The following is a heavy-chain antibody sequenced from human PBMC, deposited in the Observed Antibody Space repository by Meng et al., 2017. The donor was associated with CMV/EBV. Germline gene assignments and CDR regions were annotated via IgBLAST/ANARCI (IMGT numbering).Heavy chain of an antibody. V-gene: IGHV3-20*04. Sequence: GESLKISCAASGFTFDDYGMSWVRQAPGKGLEWVSGINWNGGSTGYADSVKGRFTISRDNAKNSLYLQMNSLRAEDTALYYCARDYGDYFDYWGQGTLVTSPQ. D-gene: IGHD4-17*01. CDR2: INWNGGST. CDR3: ARDYGDYFDY. CDR1: GFTFDDYG. J-gene: IGHJ4*02.